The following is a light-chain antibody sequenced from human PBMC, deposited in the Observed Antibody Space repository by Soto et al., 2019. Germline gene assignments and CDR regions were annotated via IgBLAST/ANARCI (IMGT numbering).Light chain of an antibody. CDR3: SSYAGTNNRYV. CDR2: EVI. Sequence: QSALTQPPSASGSPGQSVTISCTGTGSDIGGYNFVSWYQQHPGKVPKLIIYEVIKRPSGVPDRFSGSKSGNTASLTVSGLQADDEADYYCSSYAGTNNRYVFGTGTKLTVL. J-gene: IGLJ1*01. V-gene: IGLV2-8*01. CDR1: GSDIGGYNF.